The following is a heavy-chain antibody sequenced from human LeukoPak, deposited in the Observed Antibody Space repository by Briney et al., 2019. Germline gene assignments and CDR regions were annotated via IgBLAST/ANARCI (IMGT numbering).Heavy chain of an antibody. Sequence: SETLSLTCSVSGGSTNSYYWSWIRQSGGKGLEWIGRIYSSGSTVYNPSLNSRLTMSIDTSKDQFSLTLKSVTATDTAVYYCARVKASSTSWTFDQWGQGALVTVSS. D-gene: IGHD2-2*01. CDR1: GGSTNSYY. CDR3: ARVKASSTSWTFDQ. V-gene: IGHV4-4*07. J-gene: IGHJ4*02. CDR2: IYSSGST.